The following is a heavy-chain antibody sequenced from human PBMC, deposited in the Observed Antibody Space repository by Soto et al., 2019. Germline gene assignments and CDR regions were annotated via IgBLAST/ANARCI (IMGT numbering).Heavy chain of an antibody. CDR2: INHSGST. D-gene: IGHD4-17*01. Sequence: SETLSLTCAVYGGSFSGYYWSWIRQPPGKGLEWIGEINHSGSTNYNPSLKSRVTISEDTSKNQFSLKMSSVTAADTAVYYCARGLPTGYYYGMDVWGQGTRVTFSS. J-gene: IGHJ6*02. CDR1: GGSFSGYY. V-gene: IGHV4-34*01. CDR3: ARGLPTGYYYGMDV.